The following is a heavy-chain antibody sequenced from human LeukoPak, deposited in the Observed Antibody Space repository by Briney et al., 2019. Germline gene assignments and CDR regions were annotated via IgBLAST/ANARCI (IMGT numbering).Heavy chain of an antibody. D-gene: IGHD2-2*01. CDR2: VNPSSGGP. Sequence: GASVKVSCKASGYSFTGHYIHWVRQAPGQGLEWIGWVNPSSGGPDYAQKFKGRVTVTRDTSISTAYMELSRLTADDTAVYYCARDSEYQLLQNYFDAWGQGTLVTVSS. V-gene: IGHV1-2*02. CDR3: ARDSEYQLLQNYFDA. CDR1: GYSFTGHY. J-gene: IGHJ5*02.